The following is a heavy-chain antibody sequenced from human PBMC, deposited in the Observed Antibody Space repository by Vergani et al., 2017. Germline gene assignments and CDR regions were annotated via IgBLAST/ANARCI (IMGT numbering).Heavy chain of an antibody. Sequence: QVRLQESGPGLVQPSETLSLTCCVSGVSMSGYYWSWIRQPPGKELEWIGYMYHSGSTNYNPALETRVTISGDTTKNQFSLKLSSVTAADTAVYCCGRVADCDGLGSRLLDLWGQGILVTVSS. CDR2: MYHSGST. J-gene: IGHJ5*02. CDR3: GRVADCDGLGSRLLDL. D-gene: IGHD3-10*01. V-gene: IGHV4-59*01. CDR1: GVSMSGYY.